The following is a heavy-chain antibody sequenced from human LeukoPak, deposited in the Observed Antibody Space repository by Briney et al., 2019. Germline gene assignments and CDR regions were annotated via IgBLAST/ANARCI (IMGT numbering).Heavy chain of an antibody. V-gene: IGHV3-53*01. CDR2: XXXXXXT. Sequence: GGSLRLSCVASGFAVSSSYLGXXRQAPGKGLEWVSVXXXXXXTXXADSVKGXXXISXDKXKNTLYLQMNSLRAEDTAVYYCARLTRWGQGTLVTVSS. CDR3: ARLTR. J-gene: IGHJ1*01. CDR1: GFAVSSSY.